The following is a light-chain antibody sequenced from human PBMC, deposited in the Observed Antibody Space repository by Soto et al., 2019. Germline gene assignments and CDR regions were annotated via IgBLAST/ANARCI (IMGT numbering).Light chain of an antibody. CDR1: SGDGGNYNL. J-gene: IGLJ1*01. CDR3: YSYTTSGTRV. Sequence: QSALTQPASVSGSPGQSITISCASSSGDGGNYNLVSWYQQHPGKAPKLIVYEAFKRPLGISDRFSGSKSDNTASLTISGLQAEDEGDYYCYSYTTSGTRVFGTGTKLTVL. CDR2: EAF. V-gene: IGLV2-14*02.